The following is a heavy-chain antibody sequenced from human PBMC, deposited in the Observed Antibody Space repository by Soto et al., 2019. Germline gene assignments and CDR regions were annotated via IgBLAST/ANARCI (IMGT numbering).Heavy chain of an antibody. V-gene: IGHV1-18*01. CDR3: ARDRGITIFVVVLGLNRYHX. J-gene: IGHJ4*02. CDR1: GYTFTSYG. Sequence: VSVKVSCKASGYTFTSYGISWVRQAPGQGLEWMGCSRAYNGNTNYAQKLKGSVNMTTDTSTSTAYMELRSLRSDDTAVYYCARDRGITIFVVVLGLNRYHXWGQGPLVTVSX. CDR2: SRAYNGNT. D-gene: IGHD3-3*01.